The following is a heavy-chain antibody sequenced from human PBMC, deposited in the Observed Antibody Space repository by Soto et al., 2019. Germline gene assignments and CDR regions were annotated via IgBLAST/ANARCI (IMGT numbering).Heavy chain of an antibody. Sequence: QVQLVESGGGVVQPGRSLRLSCAASGFTFSSYGMHWVRQAPGKGLERVAVILSDGNNKFYADSVKGRFTISRDNSKNTLYLQMDSLRVEDTAVYYCAKGRGNYWAIDSWGQGTLVTVSS. CDR2: ILSDGNNK. CDR3: AKGRGNYWAIDS. D-gene: IGHD1-7*01. CDR1: GFTFSSYG. V-gene: IGHV3-30*18. J-gene: IGHJ4*02.